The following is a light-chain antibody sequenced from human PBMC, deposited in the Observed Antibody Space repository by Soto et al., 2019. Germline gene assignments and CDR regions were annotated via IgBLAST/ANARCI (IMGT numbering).Light chain of an antibody. CDR2: INSDGSQ. CDR1: SGHDRYA. J-gene: IGLJ3*02. CDR3: QTWDTGMGV. V-gene: IGLV4-69*01. Sequence: QSVLTQSPFASASLGASVKFTCTLSSGHDRYAVAWHQQQPEKGPRYLLKINSDGSQTKGDGIPDRFSGSTSGSERYLTISSLQSDDEADYYCQTWDTGMGVFGGGTKVTVL.